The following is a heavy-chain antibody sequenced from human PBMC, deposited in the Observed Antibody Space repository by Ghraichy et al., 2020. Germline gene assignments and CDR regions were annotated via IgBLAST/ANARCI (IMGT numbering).Heavy chain of an antibody. J-gene: IGHJ4*02. CDR2: ITASGGGT. CDR1: GFTFSSYA. D-gene: IGHD3-10*01. CDR3: AKDPSGVDSGSGSPAGY. Sequence: GGSLRLSCTASGFTFSSYAMTWVRQAPGKGLEWVSFITASGGGTNSADSVKGRFTISRDNSKNTLYLQMNSLRAEDTAVYYCAKDPSGVDSGSGSPAGYWGQGTLVTVSS. V-gene: IGHV3-23*01.